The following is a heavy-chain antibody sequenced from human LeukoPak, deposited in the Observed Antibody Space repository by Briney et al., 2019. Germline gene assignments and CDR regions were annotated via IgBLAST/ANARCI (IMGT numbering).Heavy chain of an antibody. V-gene: IGHV4-39*07. Sequence: PSETLSLTCTVSGGSISSSSYYWGWIRQPPGKGLEWIGTIYYSGSTYYNPSLKSRVTISVDTSKNQFSLKLSSVTAADTAVYYCAREEVVNWRSYYFDYWGQGTLVTVSS. D-gene: IGHD1-20*01. J-gene: IGHJ4*02. CDR2: IYYSGST. CDR3: AREEVVNWRSYYFDY. CDR1: GGSISSSSYY.